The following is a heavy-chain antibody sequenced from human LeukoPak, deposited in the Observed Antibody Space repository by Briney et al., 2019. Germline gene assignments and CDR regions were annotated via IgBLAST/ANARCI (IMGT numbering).Heavy chain of an antibody. CDR2: INSDGSST. CDR3: ARRARGFYYYDSSGPFDY. J-gene: IGHJ4*02. CDR1: GFTFSSYW. Sequence: PGGSLRLSCAASGFTFSSYWMHWVRQAPGKGLVWVSRINSDGSSTSYADSVKGRFTISRDNAKNTLYLQMSSLRAEDTAVYYCARRARGFYYYDSSGPFDYWGQGTLVTVSS. V-gene: IGHV3-74*01. D-gene: IGHD3-22*01.